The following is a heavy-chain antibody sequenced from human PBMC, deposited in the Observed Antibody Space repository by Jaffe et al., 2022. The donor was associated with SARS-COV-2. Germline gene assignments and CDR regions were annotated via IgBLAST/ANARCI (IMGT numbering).Heavy chain of an antibody. J-gene: IGHJ6*02. Sequence: EVQLVESGGGLVKPGGSLRLSCAASGFTFSSYSMNWVRQAPGKGLEWVSSISSSSSYIYYADSVKGRFTISRDNAKNSLYLQMNSLRAEDTAVYYCARPPKFYDFWSGWGQGTTVTVSS. CDR3: ARPPKFYDFWSG. V-gene: IGHV3-21*01. CDR2: ISSSSSYI. CDR1: GFTFSSYS. D-gene: IGHD3-3*01.